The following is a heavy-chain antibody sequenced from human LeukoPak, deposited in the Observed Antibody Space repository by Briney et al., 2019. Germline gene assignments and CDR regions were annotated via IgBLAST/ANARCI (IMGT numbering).Heavy chain of an antibody. V-gene: IGHV3-23*01. J-gene: IGHJ4*02. CDR3: TRNSGWYGIT. D-gene: IGHD6-19*01. Sequence: GGSLRLSCTGSGFVLSSYEMTWFRQAPGKGLEWVSSVDCSGDSPHYADSVKGRFTISRDNTKNILYLQLSSLRVEDTAVYYCTRNSGWYGITWGQGTLVAVSS. CDR2: VDCSGDSP. CDR1: GFVLSSYE.